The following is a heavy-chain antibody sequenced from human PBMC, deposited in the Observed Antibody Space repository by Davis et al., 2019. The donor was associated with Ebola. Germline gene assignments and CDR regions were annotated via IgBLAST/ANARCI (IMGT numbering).Heavy chain of an antibody. J-gene: IGHJ4*02. V-gene: IGHV4-34*01. CDR3: AGIVGATGDY. D-gene: IGHD1-26*01. CDR1: GGSFSGYY. Sequence: MPSETLSLTCAVYGGSFSGYYWSWIRQPPGKGLEWIGYIYYSGSTNYNPSLKSRVTISVDTSKNQFSLKLSSVTAADTAVYYCAGIVGATGDYWGQGTLVTVSS. CDR2: IYYSGST.